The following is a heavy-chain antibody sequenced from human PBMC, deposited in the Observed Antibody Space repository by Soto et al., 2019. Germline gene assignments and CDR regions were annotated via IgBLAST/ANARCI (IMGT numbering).Heavy chain of an antibody. J-gene: IGHJ6*02. CDR3: ARRGSYYDYSYGMDV. V-gene: IGHV5-10-1*01. CDR1: GYSFTSYW. CDR2: IDPSDSYT. D-gene: IGHD1-26*01. Sequence: GESLKISCKGSGYSFTSYWISWVRQMPGKGLEWMGRIDPSDSYTNYSPSFQGHVTISADKSISTAYLQWSSLKASDTAMYYCARRGSYYDYSYGMDVWGQGTTVTVSS.